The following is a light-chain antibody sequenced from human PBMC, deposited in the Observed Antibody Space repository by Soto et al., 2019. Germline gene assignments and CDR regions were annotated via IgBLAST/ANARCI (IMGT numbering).Light chain of an antibody. CDR3: QSYDSSLSGSGV. J-gene: IGLJ2*01. CDR1: RSDVGAYNY. CDR2: EVT. Sequence: QSALTQPASVSGSPGQSIAISCTGTRSDVGAYNYVSWYQQHPGKAPKLMISEVTNRPSGVSDRFSGSKSGNTASLTISGLQAEDEADYYCQSYDSSLSGSGVFGGGTKLTVL. V-gene: IGLV2-14*01.